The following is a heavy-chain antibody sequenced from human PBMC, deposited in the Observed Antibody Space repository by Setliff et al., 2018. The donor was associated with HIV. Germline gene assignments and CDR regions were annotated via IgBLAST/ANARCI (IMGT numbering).Heavy chain of an antibody. CDR3: AREYRDDAFDI. CDR2: IYTSGGT. J-gene: IGHJ3*02. V-gene: IGHV4-4*07. CDR1: GGSFSDHN. D-gene: IGHD3-10*01. Sequence: SETLSLTCAVYGGSFSDHNWSWIRQPAGKGLEWIGRIYTSGGTNYNPSLKSRVTISIDTSKNQFSVKLTSVTAADTAVYYCAREYRDDAFDISGQGTMVTVSS.